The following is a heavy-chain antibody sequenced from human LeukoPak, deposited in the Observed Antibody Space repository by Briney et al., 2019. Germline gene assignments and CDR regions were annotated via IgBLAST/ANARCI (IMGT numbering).Heavy chain of an antibody. V-gene: IGHV3-48*01. J-gene: IGHJ4*02. D-gene: IGHD3-10*01. CDR2: ISSSSSTI. CDR1: GFTFSSYS. CDR3: ASPRSGGYFDY. Sequence: GGSLRLSCAASGFTFSSYSMNWVRQAPGKGLEWVSYISSSSSTIYYADSVKGRFTISRDNAKNSLYLQMNSLRVEDTAVYYCASPRSGGYFDYWGQGTLVTVSS.